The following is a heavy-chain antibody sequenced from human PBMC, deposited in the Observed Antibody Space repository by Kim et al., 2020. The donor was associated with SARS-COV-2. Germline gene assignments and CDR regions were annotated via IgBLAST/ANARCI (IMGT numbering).Heavy chain of an antibody. Sequence: SETLSLTCTVSGGSISSGGYYWSWIRQHPGKGLEWIGYIYYSGSTYYNPSLKSRVTISVDTSKNQFSLKPSSVTAADTAVYYCARELHKTNKRITMVRGVKDAFDIWGQGTMVTVSS. CDR1: GGSISSGGYY. CDR3: ARELHKTNKRITMVRGVKDAFDI. V-gene: IGHV4-31*03. J-gene: IGHJ3*02. D-gene: IGHD3-10*01. CDR2: IYYSGST.